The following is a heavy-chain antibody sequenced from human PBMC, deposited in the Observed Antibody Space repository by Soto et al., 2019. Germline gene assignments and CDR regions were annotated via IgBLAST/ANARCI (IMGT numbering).Heavy chain of an antibody. CDR3: ASRGGSYYEDYYYGMDV. Sequence: QVQLVQSGAEVKKPGSSVKVSCKASGGTFSSYAISWVRQAPGQGLEWMGGIIPIFGTANYAQKFQGRVTITADESTSTAYMELSSLRSEYTAVYYCASRGGSYYEDYYYGMDVWGQGTTVTVSS. D-gene: IGHD1-26*01. CDR2: IIPIFGTA. CDR1: GGTFSSYA. J-gene: IGHJ6*02. V-gene: IGHV1-69*01.